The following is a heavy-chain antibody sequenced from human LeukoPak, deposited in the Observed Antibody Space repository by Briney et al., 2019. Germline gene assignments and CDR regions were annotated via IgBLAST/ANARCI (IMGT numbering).Heavy chain of an antibody. V-gene: IGHV1-18*01. Sequence: PGASVKVSCKASGYTFTSYGISWVRQAPGQGLEWMRWISAYNGNTNYAQKLQGRVTMTTDTSTSTAYMELRSLRSDDTALYYCARGYYYDSSGYQYYYGMDVWGQGTTVTVSS. CDR2: ISAYNGNT. CDR1: GYTFTSYG. D-gene: IGHD3-22*01. CDR3: ARGYYYDSSGYQYYYGMDV. J-gene: IGHJ6*02.